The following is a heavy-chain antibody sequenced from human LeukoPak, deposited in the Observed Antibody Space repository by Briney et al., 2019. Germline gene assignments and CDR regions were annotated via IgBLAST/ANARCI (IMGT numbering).Heavy chain of an antibody. CDR1: GFTFDDYG. V-gene: IGHV3-20*04. CDR3: ARQIPNTMVRGVIFRPYFDY. D-gene: IGHD3-10*01. CDR2: INWNGGST. Sequence: PGGSLRLSCAASGFTFDDYGMSWVRQAPGKGLEWVSGINWNGGSTGYADSVKGRFTISRDNAKNSLYLQMNSLRAEDTAVYYCARQIPNTMVRGVIFRPYFDYWGQGTLVTVSS. J-gene: IGHJ4*02.